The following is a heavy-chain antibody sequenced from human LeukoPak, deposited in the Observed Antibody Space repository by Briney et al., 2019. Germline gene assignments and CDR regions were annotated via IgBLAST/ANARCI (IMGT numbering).Heavy chain of an antibody. CDR2: IIPIFGTA. J-gene: IGHJ3*02. CDR1: GGTFSSYA. CDR3: ARCRALGFADAFDI. Sequence: SVKVSCKASGGTFSSYAISWVRQAPGQGLEWMGGIIPIFGTANCAQKFQGRVTITTDESTSTAYMELSSLRSEDTAVYYCARCRALGFADAFDIWGQGTMVTVSS. V-gene: IGHV1-69*05. D-gene: IGHD5-24*01.